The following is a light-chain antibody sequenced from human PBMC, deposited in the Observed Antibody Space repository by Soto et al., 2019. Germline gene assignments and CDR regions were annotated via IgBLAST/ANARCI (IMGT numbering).Light chain of an antibody. CDR1: QGIRDE. V-gene: IGKV1-6*01. J-gene: IGKJ1*01. Sequence: AIQMTQSPSSLSASVGDRVTITCRASQGIRDELGWYQQKAGKAPNLLISAASRLQSGVPSRFSGRGSGTDFTLTISSLQPKDFATYYCLQDYDYPRTFGQGTKVELK. CDR3: LQDYDYPRT. CDR2: AAS.